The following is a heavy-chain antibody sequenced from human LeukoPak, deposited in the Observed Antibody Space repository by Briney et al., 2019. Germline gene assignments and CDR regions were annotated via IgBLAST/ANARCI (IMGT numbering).Heavy chain of an antibody. J-gene: IGHJ4*02. CDR1: GFTFTTYW. D-gene: IGHD6-13*01. Sequence: GGSLRLSCAVSGFTFTTYWMRWVRQAPGKGLEWVANIKHDGSEKFYVDSVKGRFTISRDNAKTSLYLEMNSLRAEDTAVYYCAKDTTGPGSSWYSVDYWGQGTLVTVSS. V-gene: IGHV3-7*03. CDR3: AKDTTGPGSSWYSVDY. CDR2: IKHDGSEK.